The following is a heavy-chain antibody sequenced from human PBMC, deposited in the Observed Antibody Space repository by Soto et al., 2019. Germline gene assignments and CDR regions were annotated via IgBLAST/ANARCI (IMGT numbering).Heavy chain of an antibody. CDR1: GYSFPSYW. J-gene: IGHJ6*02. V-gene: IGHV5-51*01. CDR2: IYPGDSDT. CDR3: ARHLAPFISSGGMDV. D-gene: IGHD3-10*01. Sequence: GESLKISCKGSGYSFPSYWIGWGRQMPGKGLEWMGIIYPGDSDTRYSPSFQGQVTISADKSISTAYLQWSSLKASDTAMYYCARHLAPFISSGGMDVWGQGTTVTVSS.